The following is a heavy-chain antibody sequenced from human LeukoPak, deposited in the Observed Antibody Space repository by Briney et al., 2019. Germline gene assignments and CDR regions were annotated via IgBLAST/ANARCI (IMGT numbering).Heavy chain of an antibody. V-gene: IGHV3-30*02. CDR1: GFTFSSYG. CDR3: ARGRGDYRLTPHEY. J-gene: IGHJ4*02. D-gene: IGHD4-17*01. Sequence: GGSLRLSCAASGFTFSSYGMHWVRQAPGKGLEWVAFIRYDGSNKYYADSLRGRFTISRDNAKDSLYLQMNSLTAEDTAVYYCARGRGDYRLTPHEYWGQGTLVTVSS. CDR2: IRYDGSNK.